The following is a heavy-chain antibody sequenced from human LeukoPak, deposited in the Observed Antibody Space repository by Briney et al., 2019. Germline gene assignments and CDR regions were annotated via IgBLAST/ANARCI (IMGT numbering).Heavy chain of an antibody. Sequence: GGSLRLFCAASGFTFSNFWMSWVRQAPGKGLEWVANIKGDESERYYVDSVKGRFTISRDNAKNSLYLQMSGLRAEDTAMYYCVRDADFYKGDYWGQGTLVTVSS. V-gene: IGHV3-7*03. CDR1: GFTFSNFW. CDR3: VRDADFYKGDY. J-gene: IGHJ4*02. D-gene: IGHD5-24*01. CDR2: IKGDESER.